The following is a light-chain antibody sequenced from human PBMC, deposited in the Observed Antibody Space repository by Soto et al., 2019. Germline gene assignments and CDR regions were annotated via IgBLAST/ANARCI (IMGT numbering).Light chain of an antibody. CDR2: ASS. CDR3: QEYNSAPSFT. J-gene: IGKJ4*01. Sequence: DIPMTQSPSSLSASVGDRVTISCRASQGIGSYLAWYQQKPGKVPKLLIYASSTLQSGVPSRFSGSGSGTDFTLTISSLQPEDVATYYCQEYNSAPSFTFGGGTKVEIK. V-gene: IGKV1-27*01. CDR1: QGIGSY.